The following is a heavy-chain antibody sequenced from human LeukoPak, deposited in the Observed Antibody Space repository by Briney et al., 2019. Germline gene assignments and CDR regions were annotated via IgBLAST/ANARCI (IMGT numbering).Heavy chain of an antibody. D-gene: IGHD5-24*01. J-gene: IGHJ4*02. CDR2: IYPGDSDT. V-gene: IGHV5-51*01. CDR1: GYSFTSYW. CDR3: ARLGNRRDGYNFGPGVDY. Sequence: GESLKISCKGSGYSFTSYWIGWVRQMPGKGLEWMGIIYPGDSDTRYSPSFQGQVTISADKSISTAYLQWSSLKASDTAMYYCARLGNRRDGYNFGPGVDYWGQGTLFTVSS.